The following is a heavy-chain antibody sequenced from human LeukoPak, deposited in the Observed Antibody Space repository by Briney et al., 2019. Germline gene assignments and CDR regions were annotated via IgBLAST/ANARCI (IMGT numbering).Heavy chain of an antibody. J-gene: IGHJ4*02. CDR3: CGGTWTTGVFDS. CDR2: IYDSGSA. Sequence: SETLSLTCTVSSGYISTSSWSWIRQPPGKGLEWIGYIYDSGSATYNPSLKSRVALSIDTSKNQFSLKVNSVSAADTAVYYCCGGTWTTGVFDSWGQGTLVTVSS. V-gene: IGHV4-59*08. CDR1: SGYISTSS. D-gene: IGHD1-14*01.